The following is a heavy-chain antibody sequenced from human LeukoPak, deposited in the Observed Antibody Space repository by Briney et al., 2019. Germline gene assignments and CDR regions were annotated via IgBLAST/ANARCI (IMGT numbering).Heavy chain of an antibody. D-gene: IGHD2-2*03. J-gene: IGHJ3*02. V-gene: IGHV1-2*02. CDR1: GYTFTGYY. CDR2: INPNSGGT. Sequence: ASVKVSCKASGYTFTGYYMHRVRQAPGQGLEWMGWINPNSGGTNYAQKFQGRVTMTRDTSISTAYMELSRLRSDDTAVYYCARDSVGYCSSTSCYYDAFDIWGQGTMVTVSS. CDR3: ARDSVGYCSSTSCYYDAFDI.